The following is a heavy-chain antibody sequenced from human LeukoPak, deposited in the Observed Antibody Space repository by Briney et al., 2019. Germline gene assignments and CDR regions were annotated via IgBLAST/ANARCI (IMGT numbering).Heavy chain of an antibody. Sequence: PGGSLRLSCAASGFTFSSYAMHWVRQAPGKGLEWVAVISYDGSNKYYADSVKGRFTISRDNSKNTLYLQMNSLRAEDTAVYYCAKRIGIAVAGNPFDYWGQGTLVTVSS. CDR2: ISYDGSNK. CDR1: GFTFSSYA. CDR3: AKRIGIAVAGNPFDY. D-gene: IGHD6-19*01. V-gene: IGHV3-30-3*02. J-gene: IGHJ4*02.